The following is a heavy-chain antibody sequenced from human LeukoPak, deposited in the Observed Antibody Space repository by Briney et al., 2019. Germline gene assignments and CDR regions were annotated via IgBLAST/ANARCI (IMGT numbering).Heavy chain of an antibody. CDR2: ISYSGGS. V-gene: IGHV4-59*11. D-gene: IGHD3-22*01. CDR3: ARVGGYYDGGPSPDATDAFDI. CDR1: GGPMYSHY. Sequence: SETLSLTCTVSGGPMYSHYWSWIRQPPGKGLEWIAYISYSGGSSYIPSLKSRVTLSLDTSKNQFSLSLRSVTAADTAVYFCARVGGYYDGGPSPDATDAFDIWGQGTMVTVSS. J-gene: IGHJ3*02.